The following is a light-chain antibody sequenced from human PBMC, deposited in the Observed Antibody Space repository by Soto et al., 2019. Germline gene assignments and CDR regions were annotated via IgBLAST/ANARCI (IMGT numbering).Light chain of an antibody. Sequence: DIQMTQSPSSLSASVGDRVTITCRASQSISSYLNWYQQKPGKAPKLLIYAASGLQSGVPSRFSGSASGTDFTLTISSLQPEDFATYYCQQSYSTLTFGPGTKVDIK. CDR3: QQSYSTLT. CDR2: AAS. V-gene: IGKV1-39*01. CDR1: QSISSY. J-gene: IGKJ3*01.